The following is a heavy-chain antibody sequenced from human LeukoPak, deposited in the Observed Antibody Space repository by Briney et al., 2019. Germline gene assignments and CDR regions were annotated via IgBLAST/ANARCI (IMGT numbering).Heavy chain of an antibody. Sequence: SETLSLTCTVSGGSISSYYWTWIRQPPGKGLEWLGYIYCSGNTNYNPSLKSRVTISVHTSKNQFSLKLSSVTAADTAVYYCARRPTNYFGMDVWGQGTTVTVSS. J-gene: IGHJ6*02. V-gene: IGHV4-59*08. CDR1: GGSISSYY. CDR3: ARRPTNYFGMDV. D-gene: IGHD2-8*01. CDR2: IYCSGNT.